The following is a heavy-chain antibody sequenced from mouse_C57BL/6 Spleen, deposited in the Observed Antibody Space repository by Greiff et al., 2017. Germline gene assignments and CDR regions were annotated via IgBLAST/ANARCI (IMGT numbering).Heavy chain of an antibody. CDR1: GYAFTNYL. CDR3: ARFPSSSYYAVDY. Sequence: VQLQQSGAELVRPGTSVKVSCKASGYAFTNYLIEWVKQRPGQGLEWIGVINPGSGGTNYNEKFKGKATLTADKSSSTAYMQLSSLTSEDSAVYFCARFPSSSYYAVDYWGQGTSVTVSS. V-gene: IGHV1-54*01. D-gene: IGHD1-1*01. CDR2: INPGSGGT. J-gene: IGHJ4*01.